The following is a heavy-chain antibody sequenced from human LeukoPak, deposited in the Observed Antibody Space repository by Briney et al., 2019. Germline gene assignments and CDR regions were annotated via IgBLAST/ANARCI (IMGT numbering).Heavy chain of an antibody. D-gene: IGHD6-13*01. V-gene: IGHV3-33*01. CDR2: IWFDESNK. CDR3: ARDRAAAAGIRQGTFYY. J-gene: IGHJ4*02. CDR1: GFTFSDYG. Sequence: AGGSLRLSCVASGFTFSDYGMHWVRQAPGKGLEWVAVIWFDESNKYYADSVKGRFTISRDNSKNTLYLQMNSLRAEDTAVYYCARDRAAAAGIRQGTFYYWGQGTLVTVSS.